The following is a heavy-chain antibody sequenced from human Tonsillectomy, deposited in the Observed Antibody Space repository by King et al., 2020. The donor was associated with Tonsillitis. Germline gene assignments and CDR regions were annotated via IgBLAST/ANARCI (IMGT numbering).Heavy chain of an antibody. CDR2: ISGSGGST. CDR1: GFTFSSYA. CDR3: WRAHGSRSGGRLDC. J-gene: IGHJ4*02. Sequence: VQLVESGGGLVQPGESLRLSCAASGFTFSSYAMSWVRQAPGKGLEWVSAISGSGGSTYYADSVKGRFTISRDNSKNTLYLQMNGLRAEDTAVYYCWRAHGSRSGGRLDCWGQGALVTVSS. D-gene: IGHD3-16*01. V-gene: IGHV3-23*04.